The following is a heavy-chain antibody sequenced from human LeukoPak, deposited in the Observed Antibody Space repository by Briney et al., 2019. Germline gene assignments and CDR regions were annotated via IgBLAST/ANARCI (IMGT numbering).Heavy chain of an antibody. CDR2: IYYSGST. V-gene: IGHV4-59*12. Sequence: PSQTLSLTCSVSGGSISSYYWSWIRQPPGKGLEWIGYIYYSGSTNYNPSLKSRVTISVDTSKNQFSLKLSSVTAADTAVYYCARATGYCSSTSCYEDWFGPWGQGTLVTVSS. CDR3: ARATGYCSSTSCYEDWFGP. D-gene: IGHD2-2*03. J-gene: IGHJ5*02. CDR1: GGSISSYY.